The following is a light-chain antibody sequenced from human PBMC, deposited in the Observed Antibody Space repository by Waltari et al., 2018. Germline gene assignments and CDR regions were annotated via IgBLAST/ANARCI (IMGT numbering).Light chain of an antibody. CDR1: QTVHSNP. J-gene: IGKJ2*01. Sequence: IALTQSPGTLSLSPGERAPLSCRASQTVHSNPVAWYQQRPGQVPRLLILAASSRATGIPDRFSASGSGTDFTLTISRLEPEDFAVYYCQQYDWSPPGYTFGQGTKLEIK. CDR2: AAS. CDR3: QQYDWSPPGYT. V-gene: IGKV3-20*01.